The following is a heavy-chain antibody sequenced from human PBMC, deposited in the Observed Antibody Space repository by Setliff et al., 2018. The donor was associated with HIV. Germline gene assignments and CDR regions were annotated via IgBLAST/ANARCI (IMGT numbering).Heavy chain of an antibody. CDR1: RYTFTGHY. V-gene: IGHV1-2*02. Sequence: ASVKVSCKASRYTFTGHYMHWVRQAPGQGLEWVGWINPSSGGANYAQKFQGRVTMTRDTSISTAYMELSRLTSDDTAVYYYARDGRYCSGGSCFTNRASYYYYYMDVWGKGTTVTV. D-gene: IGHD2-15*01. CDR2: INPSSGGA. CDR3: ARDGRYCSGGSCFTNRASYYYYYMDV. J-gene: IGHJ6*03.